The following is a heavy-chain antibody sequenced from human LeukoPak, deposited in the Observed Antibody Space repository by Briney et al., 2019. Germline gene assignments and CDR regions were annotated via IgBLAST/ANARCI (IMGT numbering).Heavy chain of an antibody. V-gene: IGHV4-4*02. D-gene: IGHD2-15*01. CDR3: ARDILLGYCSGGSCYSIYYYYGMDV. J-gene: IGHJ6*02. CDR2: IYHSGST. Sequence: SETLSLTCAVSGGSISSSNWWSWVRQPPGKGLEWIGEIYHSGSTNYNPSLKSRVTISVDKSKNQFSLKLSSVTAADTAVYYCARDILLGYCSGGSCYSIYYYYGMDVWGQGTTVTVSS. CDR1: GGSISSSNW.